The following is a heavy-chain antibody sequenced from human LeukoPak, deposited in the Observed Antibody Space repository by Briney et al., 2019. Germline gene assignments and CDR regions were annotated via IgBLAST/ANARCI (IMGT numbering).Heavy chain of an antibody. V-gene: IGHV3-30*03. J-gene: IGHJ4*02. D-gene: IGHD6-19*01. CDR1: GFTFSNDG. CDR2: VSSDGRVQ. Sequence: GGSLRLSCVASGFTFSNDGMQWVRQAPGKRLEWVAVVSSDGRVQFYTDSVKGRFTVSRDNSKNTLYLQMNSLTVADTAVYYCARVRDSSGWEFDYWGQGTLVTVSS. CDR3: ARVRDSSGWEFDY.